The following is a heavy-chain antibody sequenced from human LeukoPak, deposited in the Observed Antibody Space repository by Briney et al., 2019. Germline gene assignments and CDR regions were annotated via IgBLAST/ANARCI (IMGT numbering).Heavy chain of an antibody. D-gene: IGHD1-26*01. CDR2: IYSGGST. Sequence: GGSLRLSCAASGFTVSSNYMSWVRQAPGKGLEWVSLIYSGGSTYYADSVKGRFTISRDNSKNTLYLQMNSLRAEDTAVYYCASSGNYRIYYFDYWGQGTLVTVSS. J-gene: IGHJ4*02. V-gene: IGHV3-66*01. CDR3: ASSGNYRIYYFDY. CDR1: GFTVSSNY.